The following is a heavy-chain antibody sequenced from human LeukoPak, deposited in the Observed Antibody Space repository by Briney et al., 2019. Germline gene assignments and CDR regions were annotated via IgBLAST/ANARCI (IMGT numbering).Heavy chain of an antibody. J-gene: IGHJ6*03. V-gene: IGHV4-4*09. D-gene: IGHD3-22*01. Sequence: SETLSLTCTVSGGSISSYYWSWIRQPPGKGLEWIGYIHTSGSTNYNPSLKSRVTISVDTSKNQFSLKLSSVTAADTAVYYCASDSRADYYMDVWGKGTTVTVSS. CDR2: IHTSGST. CDR3: ASDSRADYYMDV. CDR1: GGSISSYY.